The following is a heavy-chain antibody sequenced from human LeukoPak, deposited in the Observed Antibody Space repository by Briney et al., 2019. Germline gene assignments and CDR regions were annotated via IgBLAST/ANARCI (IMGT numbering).Heavy chain of an antibody. CDR3: ARAVAWNYYYMDV. CDR1: GGSISSHY. Sequence: SETLSLTCTVSGGSISSHYWSWIRQPPGKGLEWIGYIYYSGSTNYNPSLKSRVTISVDTSKYQFSLKLSSVTAADTAVYYCARAVAWNYYYMDVWGKGTTVTVSS. CDR2: IYYSGST. D-gene: IGHD2-15*01. J-gene: IGHJ6*03. V-gene: IGHV4-59*11.